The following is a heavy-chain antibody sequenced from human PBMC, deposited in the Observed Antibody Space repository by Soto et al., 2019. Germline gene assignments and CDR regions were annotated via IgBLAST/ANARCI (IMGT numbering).Heavy chain of an antibody. D-gene: IGHD4-17*01. Sequence: QVQLVQSGAEVTKPGSSVKVSCKASGGTFSSYAISWVRQAHGPGLEWMGGIIPIFGTATYAQTFQGRVTITAYESTRTAYMELRSVRSEDTAVYYCATVWWDYGYCQEEARENHYWGQGTPGTVSS. CDR1: GGTFSSYA. J-gene: IGHJ4*02. V-gene: IGHV1-69*01. CDR3: ATVWWDYGYCQEEARENHY. CDR2: IIPIFGTA.